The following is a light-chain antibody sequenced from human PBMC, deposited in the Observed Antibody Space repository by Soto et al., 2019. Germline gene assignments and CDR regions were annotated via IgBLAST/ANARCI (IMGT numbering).Light chain of an antibody. Sequence: EIVLTQSPGTLSLSPGERATLSCRARQSVSSSYLAWYQQKPGQAPRLLIYGASSRATGIPDRISGSWSGTDFTLTISRLEPEDFAVYYCQQYGTSPGFSFGQGTKLEIK. CDR2: GAS. J-gene: IGKJ2*01. CDR1: QSVSSSY. CDR3: QQYGTSPGFS. V-gene: IGKV3-20*01.